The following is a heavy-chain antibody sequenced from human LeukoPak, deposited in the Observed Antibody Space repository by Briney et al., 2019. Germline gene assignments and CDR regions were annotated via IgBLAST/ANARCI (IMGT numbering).Heavy chain of an antibody. CDR1: GGSFSGYY. CDR3: AIRSYCSSTSCYWATYYFDY. V-gene: IGHV4-34*01. D-gene: IGHD2-2*01. CDR2: INHSGST. Sequence: SETLSLTCAVYGGSFSGYYWSWIRQPPGKGLEWIGEINHSGSTNYNPSLKSRVTISVDTSKNQFSLKLSSVTAADTAVYYCAIRSYCSSTSCYWATYYFDYWGQGTLVTVSS. J-gene: IGHJ4*02.